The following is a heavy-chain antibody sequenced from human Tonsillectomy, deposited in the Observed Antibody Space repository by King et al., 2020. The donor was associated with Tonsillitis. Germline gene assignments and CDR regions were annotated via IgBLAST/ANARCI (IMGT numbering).Heavy chain of an antibody. Sequence: VQLVESGGGVVQPGRSLRLSCAASGFTFSSYAMHWVRQAPGQGLEWVAVISYDGSNKYYADSVKGRFTISRDNSKNTLYLQMNSLRAEDTAVYYCARWWYSRYVRRRDILLGYYGMDVWGQGTTVTVSS. CDR1: GFTFSSYA. CDR2: ISYDGSNK. V-gene: IGHV3-30*04. D-gene: IGHD2-15*01. CDR3: ARWWYSRYVRRRDILLGYYGMDV. J-gene: IGHJ6*02.